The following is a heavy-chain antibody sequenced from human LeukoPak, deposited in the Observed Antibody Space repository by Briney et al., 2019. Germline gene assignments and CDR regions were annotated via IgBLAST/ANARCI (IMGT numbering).Heavy chain of an antibody. CDR2: MNPNSGNT. J-gene: IGHJ3*02. CDR1: GYTFTSYD. V-gene: IGHV1-8*01. D-gene: IGHD6-13*01. CDR3: ARVSILVPYDDAFDI. Sequence: GASVKVSCKASGYTFTSYDINWVRQATGQGLEWMGWMNPNSGNTGYAQKFQGRVTMTRDTSTSTVYMELSSLRSEDTAVYYCARVSILVPYDDAFDIWGQGTMVTVSS.